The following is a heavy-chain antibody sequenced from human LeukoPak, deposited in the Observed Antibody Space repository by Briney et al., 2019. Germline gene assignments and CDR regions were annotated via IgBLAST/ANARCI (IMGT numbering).Heavy chain of an antibody. CDR2: ISYDGSNK. Sequence: PGGSLRPSCAASGFTFSSYAMHWVRQAPGKGLEWVAVISYDGSNKYYADSVKGRFTISRDNSKNTLYLQMNSLRAEDTAVYYCARNHYYDSSGMDVWGKGTTVTVSS. J-gene: IGHJ6*04. CDR3: ARNHYYDSSGMDV. D-gene: IGHD3-22*01. CDR1: GFTFSSYA. V-gene: IGHV3-30*04.